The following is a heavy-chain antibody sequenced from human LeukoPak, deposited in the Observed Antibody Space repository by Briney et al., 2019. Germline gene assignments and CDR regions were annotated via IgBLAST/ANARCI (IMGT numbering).Heavy chain of an antibody. Sequence: PGGSLRLSCAASGFTFSSYSMNWVRQAPGKGLEWVSSISSSSSYIYYADSVKGRFTISRDNAKNSLYLQMNSLRAEDTAVYYCAREIRAPYYYDSSGYWGQGTLVTVSS. CDR2: ISSSSSYI. J-gene: IGHJ4*02. CDR3: AREIRAPYYYDSSGY. CDR1: GFTFSSYS. V-gene: IGHV3-21*01. D-gene: IGHD3-22*01.